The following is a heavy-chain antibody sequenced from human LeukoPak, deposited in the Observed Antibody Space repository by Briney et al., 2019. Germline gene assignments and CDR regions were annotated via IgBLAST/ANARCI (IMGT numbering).Heavy chain of an antibody. CDR1: GFTFSSYA. V-gene: IGHV3-30-3*01. J-gene: IGHJ6*02. D-gene: IGHD3-10*01. Sequence: GGSLRLSCAASGFTFSSYAMHWVRQAPGKGLEWVAVISYDGSNKYYADSVKGRFTISRGNSKNTLYLQMNSLRAEDTAVYYCARGTGNYYYYYGMDVWGQGTTVTVSS. CDR3: ARGTGNYYYYYGMDV. CDR2: ISYDGSNK.